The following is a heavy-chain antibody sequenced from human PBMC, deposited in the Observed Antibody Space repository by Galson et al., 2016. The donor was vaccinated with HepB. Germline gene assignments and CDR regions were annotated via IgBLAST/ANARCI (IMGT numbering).Heavy chain of an antibody. CDR1: GGSIGSHF. V-gene: IGHV4-59*08. J-gene: IGHJ4*02. Sequence: SETLSLTCTVSGGSIGSHFWSWIRQPPGKRLEWIGYIYYNGVTNYNPSLKSRVTMSVDTSKKQFSLNLSSVTAADTAVYYCARHQVAAGTFFPEIDYWGQGTLVIVSS. CDR3: ARHQVAAGTFFPEIDY. CDR2: IYYNGVT. D-gene: IGHD6-19*01.